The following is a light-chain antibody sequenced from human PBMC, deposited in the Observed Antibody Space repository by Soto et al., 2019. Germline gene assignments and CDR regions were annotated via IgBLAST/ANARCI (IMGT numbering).Light chain of an antibody. CDR3: QQYYSFPRT. Sequence: IQLTQSPSSLSASVGARVTITCRASQGISSYLAWYQQKPGKAPKLLIYLASALQSGVPSRFSGSGSGTDFTLTISCLQSEDFATYYCQQYYSFPRTFGQGTKVEIK. CDR2: LAS. V-gene: IGKV1-9*01. CDR1: QGISSY. J-gene: IGKJ1*01.